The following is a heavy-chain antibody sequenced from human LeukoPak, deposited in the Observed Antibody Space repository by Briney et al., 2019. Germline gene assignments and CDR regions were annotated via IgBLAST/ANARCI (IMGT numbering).Heavy chain of an antibody. CDR3: ARVARYRFDP. V-gene: IGHV3-NL1*01. D-gene: IGHD3-9*01. J-gene: IGHJ5*02. CDR1: GFTFSIFG. Sequence: PGGSLRLSCAASGFTFSIFGMHWVRQAPGKGLQWVAFIYSDGSTYYEDSVRGRFTISRDNSKDTLYLQMNSLRAEDTAVYYCARVARYRFDPWGQGTLVTVSS. CDR2: IYSDGST.